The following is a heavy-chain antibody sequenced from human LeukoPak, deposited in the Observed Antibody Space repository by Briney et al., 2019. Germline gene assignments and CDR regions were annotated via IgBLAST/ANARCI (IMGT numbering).Heavy chain of an antibody. V-gene: IGHV1-2*02. Sequence: ASVKVSCKASGYTFTGYYMHWVRQAPGQGLEWMGWINPNSGGTNYAQKFQGRVTMTRDTSISTAYMELNSLRAEDTAVYYCAKDKTYSLVVTAADAFDIWGQGTMVTVSS. J-gene: IGHJ3*02. CDR2: INPNSGGT. CDR3: AKDKTYSLVVTAADAFDI. D-gene: IGHD2-21*02. CDR1: GYTFTGYY.